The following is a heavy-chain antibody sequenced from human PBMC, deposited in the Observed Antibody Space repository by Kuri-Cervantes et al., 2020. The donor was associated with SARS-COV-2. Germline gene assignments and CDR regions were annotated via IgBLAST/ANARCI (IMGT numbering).Heavy chain of an antibody. CDR2: INHSGST. J-gene: IGHJ6*03. D-gene: IGHD2-21*01. Sequence: SETLSLTCAVYGGSFSGYSWGWIRQPPGKGLEWIGEINHSGSTNYNPSLKSRVTISLDTSKSQFSLKLNSVTAADTAVYYCARAITGIEQTVVLIATYYYYYYMDVWGKGTTVTVSS. CDR1: GGSFSGYS. CDR3: ARAITGIEQTVVLIATYYYYYYMDV. V-gene: IGHV4-34*01.